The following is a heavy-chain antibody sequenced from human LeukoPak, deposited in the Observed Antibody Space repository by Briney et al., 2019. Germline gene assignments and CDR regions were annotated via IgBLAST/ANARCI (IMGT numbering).Heavy chain of an antibody. J-gene: IGHJ3*02. CDR1: GFTYTSYA. CDR2: FGGGAA. CDR3: ARLSGSFDM. V-gene: IGHV3-23*01. D-gene: IGHD3-10*01. Sequence: GGSLRLSCTASGFTYTSYAMAWVRQAPGQGLEWVSAFGGGAAYYADSVKGRFTISRDNSKNTLYLQPSSLRADDTAIYYCARLSGSFDMWGQGTMVTVSS.